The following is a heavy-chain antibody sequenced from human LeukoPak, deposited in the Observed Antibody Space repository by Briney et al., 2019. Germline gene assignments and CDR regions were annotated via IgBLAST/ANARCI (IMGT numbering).Heavy chain of an antibody. J-gene: IGHJ5*02. D-gene: IGHD2-15*01. CDR1: GLTFRSYW. V-gene: IGHV3-74*03. CDR2: INGDGSIA. CDR3: AGVGYCSGSSCLAALLPNWFDP. Sequence: GGSLRLSCEASGLTFRSYWMHWVRQVPGKGLMWVSRINGDGSIATYADSVKGRFTISRDNAKNTLFLQMDSLRAEDTAVYYCAGVGYCSGSSCLAALLPNWFDPWGQGTLVTVSS.